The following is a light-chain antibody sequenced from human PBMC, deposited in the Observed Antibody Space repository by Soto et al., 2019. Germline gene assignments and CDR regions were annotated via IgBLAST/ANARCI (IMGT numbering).Light chain of an antibody. CDR3: CSYAGSTTAVV. V-gene: IGLV2-23*02. CDR2: EVT. CDR1: SSDVGSYNL. J-gene: IGLJ3*02. Sequence: QSVLTQPASVSGSPGQSITISCTGTSSDVGSYNLVSWYQHHPGKAPKLMIYEVTKRPSGVSNRCSGSKSGNTASLTISGLQAEDEADYYCCSYAGSTTAVVFGGGTQLTVL.